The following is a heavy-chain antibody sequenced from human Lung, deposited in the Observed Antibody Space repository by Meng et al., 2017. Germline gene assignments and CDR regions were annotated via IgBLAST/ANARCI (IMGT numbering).Heavy chain of an antibody. D-gene: IGHD4-11*01. Sequence: VQLQQWGAALLTPSDSLSLTCVVSGGSFSDYYWSWIRQPPGKGLEWIGEINHSGSTNYNPSLESRATISVDTSQNNLSLKLSSVTAADSAVYYCARGPTTMAHDFDYWGQGTLVTVSS. CDR2: INHSGST. CDR3: ARGPTTMAHDFDY. J-gene: IGHJ4*02. CDR1: GGSFSDYY. V-gene: IGHV4-34*01.